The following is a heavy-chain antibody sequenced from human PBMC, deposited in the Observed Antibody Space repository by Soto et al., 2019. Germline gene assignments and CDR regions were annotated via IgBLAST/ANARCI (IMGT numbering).Heavy chain of an antibody. V-gene: IGHV3-33*01. CDR1: GFTFSSYG. Sequence: SLRLSCAASGFTFSSYGMHWVRQAPGKGLEWVAVIWYDGGNKYYADSVKGRFTISRDNSKNTLYLQMNSLRAEDTAVYYCARGVAAAAGIGLDYWGQGTLVTVSS. J-gene: IGHJ4*02. CDR3: ARGVAAAAGIGLDY. D-gene: IGHD6-13*01. CDR2: IWYDGGNK.